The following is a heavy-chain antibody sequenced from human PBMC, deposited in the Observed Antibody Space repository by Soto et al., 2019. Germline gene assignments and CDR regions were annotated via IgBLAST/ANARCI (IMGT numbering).Heavy chain of an antibody. D-gene: IGHD3-16*01. Sequence: GGSLRLSCAASGFTFSSYDMHWVRQATGKGLEWVSAIGTAGDTYYPGSVKGRFTISRENAKNSLYLQMNSLRAEDTAVYYCARATLKGGIDYWGQGTLVTVSS. J-gene: IGHJ4*02. CDR1: GFTFSSYD. V-gene: IGHV3-13*01. CDR3: ARATLKGGIDY. CDR2: IGTAGDT.